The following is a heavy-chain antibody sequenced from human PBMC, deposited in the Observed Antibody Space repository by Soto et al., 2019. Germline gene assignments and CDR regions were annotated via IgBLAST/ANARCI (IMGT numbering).Heavy chain of an antibody. CDR1: GGTFSSDS. CDR3: ARDGGRHSGGSDY. J-gene: IGHJ4*02. V-gene: IGHV1-69*01. D-gene: IGHD1-26*01. CDR2: IIPIFGTA. Sequence: QVQLVQSGAEVKKPGSSVKVSCKASGGTFSSDSLNWSRQAPGQGLEWMCEIIPIFGTANYAQKFQGRVTITADESTSTAYMELSSLRSEDTAGYYCARDGGRHSGGSDYWGQGPLVTVSS.